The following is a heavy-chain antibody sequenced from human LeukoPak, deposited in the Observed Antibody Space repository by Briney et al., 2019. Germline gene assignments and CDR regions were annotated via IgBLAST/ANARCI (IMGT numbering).Heavy chain of an antibody. J-gene: IGHJ5*02. Sequence: GGSLRLSCAASGFTFSSYSMNWVRQAPGKGLEWVSSISSSSSYIYYADSVKGRFTISRDNAKNSLYLQMNSLRAEDTAVYYCARDNSVGDIAWWFDPWGQGTLVTVSS. V-gene: IGHV3-21*04. CDR1: GFTFSSYS. CDR3: ARDNSVGDIAWWFDP. D-gene: IGHD3-16*02. CDR2: ISSSSSYI.